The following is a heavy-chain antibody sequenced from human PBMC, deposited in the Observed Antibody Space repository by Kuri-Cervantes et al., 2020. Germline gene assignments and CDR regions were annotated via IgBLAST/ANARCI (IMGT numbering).Heavy chain of an antibody. D-gene: IGHD2-15*01. J-gene: IGHJ6*03. V-gene: IGHV1-69*13. CDR3: AGGTCSGGSCRNLGCYYYYYMDV. CDR2: IIPIFGTA. Sequence: SVKVSCKASGGTFSSYAISWVRQAPGQGLEWMGGIIPIFGTANYAQKFQGRVTITADESTSTAYMELSSLRSEDTAVYYCAGGTCSGGSCRNLGCYYYYYMDVWGKGTTVTVSS. CDR1: GGTFSSYA.